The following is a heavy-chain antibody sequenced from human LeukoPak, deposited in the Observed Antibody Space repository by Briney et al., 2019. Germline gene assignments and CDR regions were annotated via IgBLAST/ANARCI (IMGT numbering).Heavy chain of an antibody. CDR2: INHSGST. Sequence: PSETLSLTCAVYGGSFSGYYWSWIRQPPGKGLEWIGEINHSGSTNYNPSLKSRVTISVDTSKNQFSLKLSSVTAADTAVYYCARGPRGIVATMSMDGVDPWGQGTLVTVSS. CDR1: GGSFSGYY. D-gene: IGHD5-12*01. V-gene: IGHV4-34*01. CDR3: ARGPRGIVATMSMDGVDP. J-gene: IGHJ5*02.